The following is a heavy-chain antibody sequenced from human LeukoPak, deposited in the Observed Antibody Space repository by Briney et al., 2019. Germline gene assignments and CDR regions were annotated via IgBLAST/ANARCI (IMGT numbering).Heavy chain of an antibody. CDR3: ARESERAYYDFWSGYPTFDY. V-gene: IGHV1-18*01. Sequence: ASVKVSCKASGYTFTSYGISWVRQAPGQGLEWMGWISAYNGNTNYAQKLQGRVIMTTDTSTSTAYMELRSLRSDDTAVYYCARESERAYYDFWSGYPTFDYWGQGTLVTVSS. CDR2: ISAYNGNT. CDR1: GYTFTSYG. D-gene: IGHD3-3*01. J-gene: IGHJ4*02.